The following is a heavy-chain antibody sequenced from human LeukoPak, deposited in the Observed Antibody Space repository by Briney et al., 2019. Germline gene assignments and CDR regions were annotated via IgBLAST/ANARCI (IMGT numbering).Heavy chain of an antibody. J-gene: IGHJ4*02. Sequence: SETLSLTCTVSGGSISSSSYYWGWIRQPPGKGLEWIGSIYYSGSTYYNPSLKSRVTISLDTSKNQFSLKLSSVTAADTAVYYCARGVVAAAGRTFDFWGQGTLVTISS. CDR1: GGSISSSSYY. V-gene: IGHV4-39*07. D-gene: IGHD6-13*01. CDR2: IYYSGST. CDR3: ARGVVAAAGRTFDF.